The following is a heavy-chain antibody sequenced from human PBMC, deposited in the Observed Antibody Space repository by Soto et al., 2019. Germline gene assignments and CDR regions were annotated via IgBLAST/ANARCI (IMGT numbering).Heavy chain of an antibody. CDR1: GGSFSGYY. CDR3: ARGDRGITNTPYGMDV. J-gene: IGHJ6*02. Sequence: QVQLQQWGAGLLKPSATLSLTCAVYGGSFSGYYWSWIRQPPGKGLEWIGEINHSGRTNYNPSLRSRVSISVDTSKNQFSLKLSSVTAADTAVYYCARGDRGITNTPYGMDVWGQGTTVTVAS. D-gene: IGHD3-3*01. V-gene: IGHV4-34*01. CDR2: INHSGRT.